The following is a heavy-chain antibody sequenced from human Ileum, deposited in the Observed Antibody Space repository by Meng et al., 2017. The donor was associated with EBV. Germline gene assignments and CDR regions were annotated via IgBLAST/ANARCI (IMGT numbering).Heavy chain of an antibody. D-gene: IGHD3-22*01. V-gene: IGHV4-4*02. CDR3: ARLDSSGYYFGGWFDP. Sequence: VQLQESGPRLVKPSGTVSLPCAVSGGSIISSKWWSWVRQSPGTGLEWIGEIYHHGTTNYNPSLKSRVTISVDTSKNKFFLNLTSLTAADTAVYYCARLDSSGYYFGGWFDPWGQGILVTVSS. CDR2: IYHHGTT. CDR1: GGSIISSKW. J-gene: IGHJ5*02.